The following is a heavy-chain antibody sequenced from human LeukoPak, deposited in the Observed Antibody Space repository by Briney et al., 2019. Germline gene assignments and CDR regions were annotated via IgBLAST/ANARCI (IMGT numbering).Heavy chain of an antibody. CDR3: ARGYYDSSGYCYVSHYYYYYMDV. D-gene: IGHD3-22*01. CDR1: GDTLTELS. V-gene: IGHV1-24*01. CDR2: FDPEDGET. J-gene: IGHJ6*03. Sequence: ASVKVSCKVSGDTLTELSMHWVRQAPGKGLEWMGGFDPEDGETIYAQKFQGRVTMTEDTSTDTAYMELSSLRSEDTAVYYCARGYYDSSGYCYVSHYYYYYMDVWGKGTTVTVSS.